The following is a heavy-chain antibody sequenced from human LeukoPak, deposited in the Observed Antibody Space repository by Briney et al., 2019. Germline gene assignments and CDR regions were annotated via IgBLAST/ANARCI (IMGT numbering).Heavy chain of an antibody. CDR3: ARCGSGSWYLSYYGMDV. V-gene: IGHV1-18*01. CDR1: GYTFTSYG. D-gene: IGHD6-13*01. Sequence: ASVKVSCKASGYTFTSYGISWVRQAPGQGLEWMGWISAYNGNTNYAQKLQGRVTMTTDTSTSTAYMELRSLRSDDTAVYYCARCGSGSWYLSYYGMDVWGQGTTVTVSS. CDR2: ISAYNGNT. J-gene: IGHJ6*02.